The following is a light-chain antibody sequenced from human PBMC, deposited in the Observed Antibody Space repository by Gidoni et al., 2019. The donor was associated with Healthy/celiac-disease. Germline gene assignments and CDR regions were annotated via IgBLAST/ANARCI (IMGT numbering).Light chain of an antibody. CDR1: QSISSY. CDR2: AAS. Sequence: PSSLSAYVGDRVTITCRESQSISSYLNWYQQKPGKARKLLIYAASSLQSGVPSRLSGSGSGTDFTLTISRLQPEDFATYYCQQSYSTPRTFGQGTKVEIK. V-gene: IGKV1-39*01. CDR3: QQSYSTPRT. J-gene: IGKJ1*01.